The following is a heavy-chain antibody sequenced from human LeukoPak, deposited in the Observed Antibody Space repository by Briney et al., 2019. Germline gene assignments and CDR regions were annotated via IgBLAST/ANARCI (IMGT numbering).Heavy chain of an antibody. Sequence: GGSLRLSCAASGFTVSSNYMSWVREAPGKGLEWVSLIYSGGSTYYADSVKGRFTISRDNSKNTLYLQMNSLRAEDTAVYYCAKDRNGGNPPPFDYWGQGTLVTVSS. CDR1: GFTVSSNY. CDR2: IYSGGST. V-gene: IGHV3-53*01. D-gene: IGHD4-23*01. J-gene: IGHJ4*02. CDR3: AKDRNGGNPPPFDY.